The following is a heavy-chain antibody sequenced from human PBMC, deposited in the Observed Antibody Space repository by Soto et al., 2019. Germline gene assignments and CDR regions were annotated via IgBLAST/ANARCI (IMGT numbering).Heavy chain of an antibody. CDR3: ARPTPGEEKIRGYYYYGMDV. Sequence: EVQLVESGGGLVQPGRSLRLSCAASGFTFDDYAMHWVRQAPGKGLEWVSGISWNSGSIGYADSVKGRFTISRDNAKNSLYLQMNSLRAEDTAVYYCARPTPGEEKIRGYYYYGMDVWGQGTTVTVSS. D-gene: IGHD1-1*01. J-gene: IGHJ6*02. CDR2: ISWNSGSI. V-gene: IGHV3-9*01. CDR1: GFTFDDYA.